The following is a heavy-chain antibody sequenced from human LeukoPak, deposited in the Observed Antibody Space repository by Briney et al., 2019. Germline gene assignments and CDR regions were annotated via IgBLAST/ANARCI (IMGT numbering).Heavy chain of an antibody. D-gene: IGHD6-13*01. V-gene: IGHV3-30-3*01. CDR2: ISYDGSNK. CDR3: AKDYSSSWYENAFDI. CDR1: GFTFSSYA. Sequence: PGGSLRLSCAASGFTFSSYAMHWVRQAPGKGLEWVAVISYDGSNKYYADSVKGRFTISRDNSKNTLYLQMNSLRAEDTAVYYCAKDYSSSWYENAFDIWGQGTMVTVSS. J-gene: IGHJ3*02.